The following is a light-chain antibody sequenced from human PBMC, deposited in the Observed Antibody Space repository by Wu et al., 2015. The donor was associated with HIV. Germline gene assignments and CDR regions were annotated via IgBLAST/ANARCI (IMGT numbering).Light chain of an antibody. CDR3: QQRSNWPWT. CDR2: GSS. J-gene: IGKJ1*01. V-gene: IGKV3-11*01. Sequence: EIVLTQSPATLSLSPGERATLSCRASQSVSSYLAWYQQKPGQAPRLLIYGSSNRATGIPARFSGSGSGTDFTLTISSLEPEDFAVYYCQQRSNWPWTFGQRDQRWKSN. CDR1: QSVSSY.